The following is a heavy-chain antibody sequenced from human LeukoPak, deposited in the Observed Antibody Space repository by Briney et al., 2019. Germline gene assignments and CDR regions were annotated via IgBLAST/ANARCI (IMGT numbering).Heavy chain of an antibody. D-gene: IGHD2-2*01. CDR1: RDTFRSDA. Sequence: ASLKYSCKPTRDTFRSDAIREVRQAPRQKHKWMGRIIPILGIANYAQKFQGRVTITADKSTSTAYMELSSLRSEDTAVYYCASNSRYCSSTSCYSGDYYYYYGMDVWGQGTTVTVSS. CDR3: ASNSRYCSSTSCYSGDYYYYYGMDV. V-gene: IGHV1-69*04. CDR2: IIPILGIA. J-gene: IGHJ6*02.